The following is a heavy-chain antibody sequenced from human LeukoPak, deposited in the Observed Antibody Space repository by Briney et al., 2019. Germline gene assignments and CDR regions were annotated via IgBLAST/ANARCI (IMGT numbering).Heavy chain of an antibody. Sequence: ASVKVSCKASRYTFTSYDINWVRQATGQGLEWMGWMNPNSGNTGYAQKLQGRVTMTTDTSTSTAYMELRSLRSDDTAVYYCARVGSKYYYDSSGYYLNYFDYWGQGTLVTVSS. CDR1: RYTFTSYD. V-gene: IGHV1-8*01. CDR3: ARVGSKYYYDSSGYYLNYFDY. D-gene: IGHD3-22*01. CDR2: MNPNSGNT. J-gene: IGHJ4*02.